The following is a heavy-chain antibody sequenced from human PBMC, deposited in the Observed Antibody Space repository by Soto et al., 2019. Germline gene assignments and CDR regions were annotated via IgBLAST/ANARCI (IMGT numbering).Heavy chain of an antibody. Sequence: SETPSLTCTVSGGSVSSDSYYWNWIRQPPGEGLEWIGYISYSGSTNYNPSLKSRVTMSVDTSKNEFSLRLSSVTAADTAVYFCARDGLGSSGGKDAFDIWGQGAMVTVSS. CDR2: ISYSGST. D-gene: IGHD6-19*01. J-gene: IGHJ3*02. CDR3: ARDGLGSSGGKDAFDI. V-gene: IGHV4-61*01. CDR1: GGSVSSDSYY.